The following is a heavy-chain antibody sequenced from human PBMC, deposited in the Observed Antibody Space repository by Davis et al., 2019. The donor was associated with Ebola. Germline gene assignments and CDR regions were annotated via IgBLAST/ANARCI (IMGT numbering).Heavy chain of an antibody. Sequence: GESLKISCAASGFTFSSYGLHWVRQAPGKGLEWVAVIWYDEKNKYHRDSVKGRFTISRDNYKNTLYLQMNSLRAEDTAVYYCARHGYSGHDYRAYFYGMDVWGRGTTVTVTS. CDR3: ARHGYSGHDYRAYFYGMDV. CDR1: GFTFSSYG. V-gene: IGHV3-33*01. J-gene: IGHJ6*02. D-gene: IGHD5-12*01. CDR2: IWYDEKNK.